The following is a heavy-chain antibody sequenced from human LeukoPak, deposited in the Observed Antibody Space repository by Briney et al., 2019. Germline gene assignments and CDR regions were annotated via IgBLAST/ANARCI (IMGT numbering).Heavy chain of an antibody. Sequence: GGSLRLSCVASGITFSGDWMDWVRQVPGKGLVWVSRINRDGSKTIYAGSVKGRFTISRDNVKKTVYLQMDSLTAEDSAVYYCARPWDVWGQGTSVTVSS. CDR1: GITFSGDW. CDR2: INRDGSKT. V-gene: IGHV3-74*01. CDR3: ARPWDV. J-gene: IGHJ6*02.